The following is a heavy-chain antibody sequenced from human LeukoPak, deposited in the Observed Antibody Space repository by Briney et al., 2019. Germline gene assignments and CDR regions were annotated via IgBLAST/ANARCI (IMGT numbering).Heavy chain of an antibody. J-gene: IGHJ3*02. V-gene: IGHV1-18*01. CDR1: GYTFTSYG. CDR3: ARAESLYGGNLAAAFDI. CDR2: IGAYNGNT. Sequence: ASVKVSCKASGYTFTSYGISWVRQAPGQGLEWMGWIGAYNGNTNYEQKFQGRVTVTTDTSTSTAYMELRSLRSDDTALYYCARAESLYGGNLAAAFDIWGQGTMVTVSS. D-gene: IGHD4-23*01.